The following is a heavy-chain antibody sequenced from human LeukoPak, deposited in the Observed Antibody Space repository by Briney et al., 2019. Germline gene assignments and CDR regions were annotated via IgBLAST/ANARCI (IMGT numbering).Heavy chain of an antibody. Sequence: SETLSLTCAVYVGSLSGYYWSWIRQPPGKGLEWIGELNHSGSTNYNPSLKRRVTISVDTSKNQFSLKLSSVTAADTAVYYCASVPLEFGELSRSYYGMDVWGQGTTVTVSS. CDR3: ASVPLEFGELSRSYYGMDV. J-gene: IGHJ6*02. CDR1: VGSLSGYY. D-gene: IGHD3-10*01. CDR2: LNHSGST. V-gene: IGHV4-34*01.